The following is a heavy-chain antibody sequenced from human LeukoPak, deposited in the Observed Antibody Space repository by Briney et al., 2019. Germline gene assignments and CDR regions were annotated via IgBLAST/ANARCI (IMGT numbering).Heavy chain of an antibody. CDR3: AKDKGYDFWSAPLYYYYYGMDV. J-gene: IGHJ6*02. CDR2: ISYDGSNK. Sequence: GGSLRLSCAASGFTFSSYWMHWVRQAPGKGLEWVAVISYDGSNKYYADSVKGRFTISRDNSKNTLYLQMNSLRAEDTAVYYCAKDKGYDFWSAPLYYYYYGMDVWGQGTTVTVSS. D-gene: IGHD3-3*01. V-gene: IGHV3-30*18. CDR1: GFTFSSYW.